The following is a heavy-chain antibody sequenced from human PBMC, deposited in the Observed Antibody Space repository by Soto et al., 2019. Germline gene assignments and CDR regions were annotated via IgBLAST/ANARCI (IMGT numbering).Heavy chain of an antibody. CDR2: IYYSGST. Sequence: PSETLSLTCTVSGGSISSYYWSWIRQPPGKGLEWIGYIYYSGSTNYNPSLKSRVTISVDTSKNQFSLKLSSVTAADTAVYYCARHLYLHRYGDYFDNWFDPWGQGTLVTVSS. J-gene: IGHJ5*02. CDR1: GGSISSYY. V-gene: IGHV4-59*08. CDR3: ARHLYLHRYGDYFDNWFDP. D-gene: IGHD4-17*01.